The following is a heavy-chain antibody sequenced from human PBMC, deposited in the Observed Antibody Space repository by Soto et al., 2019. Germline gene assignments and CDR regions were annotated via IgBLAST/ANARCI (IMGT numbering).Heavy chain of an antibody. CDR3: AKLGVVVAAEPPNAFDI. Sequence: PGGSLRLSCAASGFTFSSYAMSWVRQAPGMGLEWVSAISGSGGSTYYADSVKGRFTISRDNSKNTLYLQMNSLRAEDTAVYYCAKLGVVVAAEPPNAFDIWGQGTMVTVSS. J-gene: IGHJ3*02. CDR1: GFTFSSYA. CDR2: ISGSGGST. V-gene: IGHV3-23*01. D-gene: IGHD2-15*01.